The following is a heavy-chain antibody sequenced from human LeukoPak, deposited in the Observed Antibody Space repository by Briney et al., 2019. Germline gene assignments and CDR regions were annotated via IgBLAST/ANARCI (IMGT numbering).Heavy chain of an antibody. D-gene: IGHD3-10*01. CDR3: ARDTRSGSYYNSYYGMDV. J-gene: IGHJ6*02. V-gene: IGHV4-59*01. CDR1: GGAISTYY. CDR2: IYYSGNT. Sequence: PSETLSLTCTVSGGAISTYYWSRIRQPPGKGLEWIGYIYYSGNTNQNPSLKSRVTISLDTPKNQFSLKLRSVTAADAAVYYCARDTRSGSYYNSYYGMDVWGQGTTVTVSS.